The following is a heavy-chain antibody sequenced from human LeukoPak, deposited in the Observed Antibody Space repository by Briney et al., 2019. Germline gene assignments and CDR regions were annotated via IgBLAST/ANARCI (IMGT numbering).Heavy chain of an antibody. Sequence: ASVKVSCKVSGYTLSELSMHWVRQAPGKGLEWMGGFDPEDGETIYAQKFQGRVTMTEDTSTDTAYMELSSLRSEDTAVYYCATDSAARPYYFDYWGQGTLVTVSS. CDR3: ATDSAARPYYFDY. J-gene: IGHJ4*02. CDR1: GYTLSELS. V-gene: IGHV1-24*01. D-gene: IGHD6-6*01. CDR2: FDPEDGET.